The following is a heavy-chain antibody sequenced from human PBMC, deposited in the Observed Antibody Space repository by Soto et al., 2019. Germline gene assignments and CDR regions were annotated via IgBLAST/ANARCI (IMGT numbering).Heavy chain of an antibody. J-gene: IGHJ4*02. V-gene: IGHV3-7*03. D-gene: IGHD3-16*02. CDR1: GFKFSDYW. CDR3: ARDGLLFSGPYRPSRFDY. Sequence: DVQLVESGGGWVQPGRSLRLSCAASGFKFSDYWMSWVRQAPGKGLEWVGNIKHDTSEAHYADSVKGRFTITRDNIKNCLFLHMRDLRADDTASYYCARDGLLFSGPYRPSRFDYWGLGALVTVSS. CDR2: IKHDTSEA.